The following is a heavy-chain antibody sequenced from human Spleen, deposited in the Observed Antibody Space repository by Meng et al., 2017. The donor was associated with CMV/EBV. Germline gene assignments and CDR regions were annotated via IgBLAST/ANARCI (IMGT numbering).Heavy chain of an antibody. J-gene: IGHJ6*02. CDR1: GYTFDNHG. CDR3: ARERPTVTKDYYYGMDV. CDR2: ISVYDDKT. Sequence: ASVKVSCKASGYTFDNHGVNWVRQAPGQGLVWMGWISVYDDKTYYAQNFQGRVTMTTDTSTSTAYMELRSLRSDDTAVYFCARERPTVTKDYYYGMDVWGQGTTVTVSS. D-gene: IGHD4-17*01. V-gene: IGHV1-18*01.